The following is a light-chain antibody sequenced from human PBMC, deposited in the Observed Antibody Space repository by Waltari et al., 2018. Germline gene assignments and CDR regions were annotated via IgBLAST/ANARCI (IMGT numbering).Light chain of an antibody. J-gene: IGKJ1*01. CDR1: QSTSSF. Sequence: DIQMTQSPSTLSASVGDIATITCRASQSTSSFLAWYQQKPGKAPKLLIYTASSLESGVPSRFSGSGSGTEFTLTISRLQPDDFATYYCQQYKTYPWTFGQGTKVEIK. CDR3: QQYKTYPWT. CDR2: TAS. V-gene: IGKV1-5*03.